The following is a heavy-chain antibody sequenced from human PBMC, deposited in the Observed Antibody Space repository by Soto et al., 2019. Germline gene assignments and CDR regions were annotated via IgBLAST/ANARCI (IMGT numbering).Heavy chain of an antibody. D-gene: IGHD3-10*01. Sequence: GGSLRLSCETSGFIFSMYWMHWVRQVPGKGPQWVARITDDGSTTYYAASVEGRFTISRDNAKNALYLQMTSLRADDTAVYYCTRGPRPTSIGTGAFWGQGSLVTVSS. V-gene: IGHV3-74*01. CDR2: ITDDGSTT. CDR3: TRGPRPTSIGTGAF. CDR1: GFIFSMYW. J-gene: IGHJ4*02.